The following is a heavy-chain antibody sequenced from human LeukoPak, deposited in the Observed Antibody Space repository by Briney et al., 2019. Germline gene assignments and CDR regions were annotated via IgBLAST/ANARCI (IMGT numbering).Heavy chain of an antibody. V-gene: IGHV1-2*02. CDR2: INPNSGGT. CDR1: GYTFTGYY. J-gene: IGHJ3*02. CDR3: ARASYYDSTYAFDI. Sequence: GASVKVSCKASGYTFTGYYMHWVRQAPGQGLEWMGWINPNSGGTNYAQKFQGRVTMTRDTSISTAYMELSRLRSEDTAVYYCARASYYDSTYAFDIWGQGTMVTVSS. D-gene: IGHD3-22*01.